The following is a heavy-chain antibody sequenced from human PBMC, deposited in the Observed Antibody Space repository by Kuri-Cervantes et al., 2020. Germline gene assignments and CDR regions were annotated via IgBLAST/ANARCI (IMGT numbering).Heavy chain of an antibody. V-gene: IGHV4-61*01. CDR1: GGSISSGSYY. CDR2: IYYSGST. D-gene: IGHD2-21*02. Sequence: SETLSLTCTVSGGSISSGSYYWSWIRQPPGKGLEWIGYIYYSGSTNYNPSLKSRVTISVDTSKNRFSLKLSSVTAADTAVYYCAIQYSAISGWFDPWGQGTLVTVSS. J-gene: IGHJ5*02. CDR3: AIQYSAISGWFDP.